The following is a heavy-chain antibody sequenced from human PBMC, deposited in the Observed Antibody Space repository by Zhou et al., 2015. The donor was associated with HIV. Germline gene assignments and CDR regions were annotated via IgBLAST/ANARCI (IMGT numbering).Heavy chain of an antibody. CDR2: IKSKSDGGTT. CDR1: GFSFSDAW. CDR3: AREVATRGLYYFEL. Sequence: EVQLVESGGGLVMPGGSLRLSCAASGFSFSDAWMSWVRQVPGKGLEWVGRIKSKSDGGTTDYAVTVKGRFTTSRDDSKNTVYLQMNSLKIDDTAVYYCAREVATRGLYYFELWGQGTLVTVSS. J-gene: IGHJ4*02. D-gene: IGHD1-26*01. V-gene: IGHV3-15*01.